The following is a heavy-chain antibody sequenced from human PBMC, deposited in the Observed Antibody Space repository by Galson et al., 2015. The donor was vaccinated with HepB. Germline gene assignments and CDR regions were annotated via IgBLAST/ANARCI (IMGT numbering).Heavy chain of an antibody. CDR3: AKDEGYSSSWYQRERTDYFDY. CDR2: ISHHGSIK. J-gene: IGHJ4*02. D-gene: IGHD6-13*01. V-gene: IGHV3-30*18. Sequence: SLRLSCATSGFTFSNYGMHWVRQAPGKGLEWVGVISHHGSIKYYADSVKGRFTISRDNSKNTLYLQMNSLRAEDTAVYYCAKDEGYSSSWYQRERTDYFDYWGQGTLVTVSS. CDR1: GFTFSNYG.